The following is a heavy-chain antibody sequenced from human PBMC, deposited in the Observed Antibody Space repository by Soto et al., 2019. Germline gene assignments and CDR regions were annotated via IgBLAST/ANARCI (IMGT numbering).Heavy chain of an antibody. V-gene: IGHV3-30-3*01. D-gene: IGHD6-19*01. CDR2: ISYDGSNK. J-gene: IGHJ4*02. CDR3: ARETYSSGWTPTFDY. Sequence: QVQLVESGGGVVQPGRSLRLSCAASGFTFSSYAMHWVRQAPGKRLEWVAVISYDGSNKYYADSVKGRFTISRDNSKNTLYLQMNSLRAEDTAVYYCARETYSSGWTPTFDYWGQGTLVTVSS. CDR1: GFTFSSYA.